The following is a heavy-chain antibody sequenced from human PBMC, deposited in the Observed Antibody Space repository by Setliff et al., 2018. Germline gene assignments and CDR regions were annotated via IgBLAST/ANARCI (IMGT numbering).Heavy chain of an antibody. CDR2: IRRNADNRAP. D-gene: IGHD2-21*02. Sequence: GGSLRLSCAASGFTFSGSAVHWVRQASGKGLEWVGRIRRNADNRAPIYTASVKGRFTISRDDSKNTAYLQMNSLKIEDTAVYYCAGAGGNSDYFDYWGQETLVTVSS. J-gene: IGHJ4*02. V-gene: IGHV3-73*01. CDR3: AGAGGNSDYFDY. CDR1: GFTFSGSA.